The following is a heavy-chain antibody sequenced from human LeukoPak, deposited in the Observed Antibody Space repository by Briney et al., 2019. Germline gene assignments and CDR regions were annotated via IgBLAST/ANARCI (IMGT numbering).Heavy chain of an antibody. J-gene: IGHJ4*02. CDR1: GFTFSSYT. Sequence: GGSLRLSCAASGFTFSSYTMNWVRQAPGKGLEWVSSITTSSSYIYYADSVKGRFTISRDNAKNSLYLQMDSLRADDTAVYYCARDGDILTGYYKYYFDYWGQGTLVTVSS. V-gene: IGHV3-21*01. CDR2: ITTSSSYI. D-gene: IGHD3-9*01. CDR3: ARDGDILTGYYKYYFDY.